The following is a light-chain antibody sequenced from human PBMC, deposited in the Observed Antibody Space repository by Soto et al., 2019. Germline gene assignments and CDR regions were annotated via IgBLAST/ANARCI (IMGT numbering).Light chain of an antibody. CDR3: QQRAKWPLT. CDR1: QSVSTY. Sequence: EIVLTQSPATLSLSPVERATLSCRASQSVSTYLAWYQQKPGQAPRLLIYDTSKRATGIPARFSGSGSGTDFTLTISSLEPEDFAIYYCQQRAKWPLTFGGGTKVDNK. V-gene: IGKV3-11*01. J-gene: IGKJ4*01. CDR2: DTS.